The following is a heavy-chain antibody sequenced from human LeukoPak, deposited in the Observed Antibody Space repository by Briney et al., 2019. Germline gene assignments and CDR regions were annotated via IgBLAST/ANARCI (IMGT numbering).Heavy chain of an antibody. D-gene: IGHD6-19*01. CDR3: AKGRDWQWLYYFDY. V-gene: IGHV3-30*18. Sequence: GGSLRLSCAASGFTFSSCGMHWVRQAPGKGLEWVAVISYDGSNKYYADSVKGRFTISRDNSKNTLYLQMNSLRAEDTAVYYCAKGRDWQWLYYFDYWGQGTLVTVSS. CDR2: ISYDGSNK. CDR1: GFTFSSCG. J-gene: IGHJ4*02.